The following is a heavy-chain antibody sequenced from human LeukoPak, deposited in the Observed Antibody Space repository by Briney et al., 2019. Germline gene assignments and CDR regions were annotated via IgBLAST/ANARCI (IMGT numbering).Heavy chain of an antibody. CDR1: GGSISSGGYY. Sequence: SETLSLTCTVSGGSISSGGYYRSWIRQHPGKGLEWIGYIYYSGSTYYNPSLKSRVTISVDTSKNQFSLKLSSVTAADTAVYYCARGSVWFGELPPFDYWGQGTLVTVSS. CDR2: IYYSGST. D-gene: IGHD3-10*01. V-gene: IGHV4-31*03. J-gene: IGHJ4*02. CDR3: ARGSVWFGELPPFDY.